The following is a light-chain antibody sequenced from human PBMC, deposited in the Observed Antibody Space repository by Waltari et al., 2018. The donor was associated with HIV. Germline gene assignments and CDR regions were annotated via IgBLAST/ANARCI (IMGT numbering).Light chain of an antibody. J-gene: IGKJ4*02. Sequence: ETVSTQSPGTLSLSPRERVTLSGRPSESLRAGHLAWYLQKRGQAPSRLIYGASTTATGIPDRFTGSQSGTDFTLTISRLEPEDFAVYYCQQYGSSPSFGGGTKVEIK. CDR3: QQYGSSPS. CDR1: ESLRAGH. V-gene: IGKV3-20*01. CDR2: GAS.